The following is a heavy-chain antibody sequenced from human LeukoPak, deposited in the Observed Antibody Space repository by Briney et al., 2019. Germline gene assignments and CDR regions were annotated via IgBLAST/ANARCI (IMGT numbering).Heavy chain of an antibody. CDR1: GGSFSGYY. J-gene: IGHJ4*02. CDR2: INRSGSS. V-gene: IGHV4-34*01. CDR3: VRDDSSGYYYFDY. D-gene: IGHD3-22*01. Sequence: SETLCLTCAVYGGSFSGYYWSWIRQPPGKGLEWIGEINRSGSSNYNPSLKSRVTISVDTSKNQFSLKLRSVTAAHTAVYYCVRDDSSGYYYFDYWGQATLVTVSS.